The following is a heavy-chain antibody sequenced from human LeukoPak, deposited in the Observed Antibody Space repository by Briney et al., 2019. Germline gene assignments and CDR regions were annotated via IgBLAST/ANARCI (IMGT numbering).Heavy chain of an antibody. Sequence: SETLSLTCTVSGGSISSSSYYWGWIRQPPGKGLEWIGSIYYSGSTYYNPSLKSRVTISVDTSKNQFSLKLSSVTAADTAVYYCARGLTMPYAFDIWGQGTMVTVSS. CDR3: ARGLTMPYAFDI. CDR2: IYYSGST. CDR1: GGSISSSSYY. D-gene: IGHD2/OR15-2a*01. J-gene: IGHJ3*02. V-gene: IGHV4-39*07.